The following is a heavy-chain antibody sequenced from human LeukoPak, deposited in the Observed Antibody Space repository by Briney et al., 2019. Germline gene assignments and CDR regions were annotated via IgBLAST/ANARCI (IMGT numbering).Heavy chain of an antibody. J-gene: IGHJ4*02. D-gene: IGHD3-22*01. CDR2: ISPSSSYT. CDR1: GFTFSDYY. V-gene: IGHV3-11*03. Sequence: GGSLRPSCAASGFTFSDYYLSWVRQAPGKGLEWVSFISPSSSYTNYADSVKGRFTISRDNAKNSLYLQMSSLRAEDTAVYYCARLWGGSSGYYYWGQGTLVTVSS. CDR3: ARLWGGSSGYYY.